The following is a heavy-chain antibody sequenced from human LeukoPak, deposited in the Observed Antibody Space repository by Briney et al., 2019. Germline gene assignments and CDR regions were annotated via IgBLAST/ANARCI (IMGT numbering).Heavy chain of an antibody. J-gene: IGHJ3*02. CDR1: GYTFTGYY. D-gene: IGHD3-22*01. CDR2: INPNSGGT. CDR3: ARDWGYYYDSSGYSDAFDI. Sequence: ASVKVSCKASGYTFTGYYMHWVRQAPGQGLEWMGRINPNSGGTNYAQKFQGRVTITRDTSISTAYMELSRLRSDDTAVYYCARDWGYYYDSSGYSDAFDIWGQGTMVTVSS. V-gene: IGHV1-2*06.